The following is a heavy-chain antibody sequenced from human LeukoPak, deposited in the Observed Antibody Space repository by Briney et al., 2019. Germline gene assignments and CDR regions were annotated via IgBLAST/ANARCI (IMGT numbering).Heavy chain of an antibody. CDR1: GYRLTNNW. CDR2: IYPGYSDT. Sequence: GESLKISCKVSGYRLTNNWIGWVRQVPGKGLEWMGIIYPGYSDTRYSPSFQGQVTFSVDTTTSTVYLQWSSLKASDTAIYYCARFALSSSLDYWGQGTLVTVSP. V-gene: IGHV5-51*01. J-gene: IGHJ4*02. CDR3: ARFALSSSLDY. D-gene: IGHD6-13*01.